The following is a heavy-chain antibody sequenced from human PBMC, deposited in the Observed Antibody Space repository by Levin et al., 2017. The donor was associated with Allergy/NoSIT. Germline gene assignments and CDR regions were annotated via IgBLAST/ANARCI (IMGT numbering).Heavy chain of an antibody. CDR2: ISTHNGNT. J-gene: IGHJ6*03. CDR1: FSPFPPSF. Sequence: SSVFFSFFFFFSPFPPSFLLWVRQAPGQGLEWMGWISTHNGNTNYAQSFQGRVTMTPSPSTSTADMELRSLISDDTAVYYCARFVVTPVSYFYMDVWGKGTTVTVSS. CDR3: ARFVVTPVSYFYMDV. V-gene: IGHV1-18*01. D-gene: IGHD2-2*01.